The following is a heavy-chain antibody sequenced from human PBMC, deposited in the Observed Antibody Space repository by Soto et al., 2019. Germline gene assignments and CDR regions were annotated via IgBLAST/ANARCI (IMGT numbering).Heavy chain of an antibody. D-gene: IGHD6-13*01. J-gene: IGHJ6*02. CDR2: INPNSGGT. Sequence: QVQLVQSGAEVKKPGASVKVYCKASGYTVTGYYMHWLRHAAGQGLEWRAWINPNSGGTNYAHKYQGCVNMTRDTSISTAYMSQSRLRSDDTAVYSWATALDISAAGTWGMDVWGQGTTVTVSS. CDR3: ATALDISAAGTWGMDV. CDR1: GYTVTGYY. V-gene: IGHV1-2*04.